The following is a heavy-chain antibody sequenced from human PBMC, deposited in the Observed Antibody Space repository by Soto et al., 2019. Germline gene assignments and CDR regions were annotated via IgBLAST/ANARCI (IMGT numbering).Heavy chain of an antibody. CDR2: IYSGGNT. CDR3: ARHPSGSTAGTYYGMDV. V-gene: IGHV3-53*02. J-gene: IGHJ6*02. Sequence: EVQLVATGGGLIQPGGSLRLSCAASGFTVSSTYMSWVRQAPGKGLDWVSVIYSGGNTYYADSVKGRFTISRDNSKNTLYLQMNSLGAEDTAVYYCARHPSGSTAGTYYGMDVWGQGTTVTVSS. D-gene: IGHD2-2*01. CDR1: GFTVSSTY.